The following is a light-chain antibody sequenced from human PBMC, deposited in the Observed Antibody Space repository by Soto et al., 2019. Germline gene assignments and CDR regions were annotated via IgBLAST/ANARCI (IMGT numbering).Light chain of an antibody. CDR3: QQSDSTPYT. V-gene: IGKV1-39*01. J-gene: IGKJ2*01. Sequence: DIQMTQFPSSLSASVGDRVTITCLASQTISTYLNWYQQKPGKAPRLLIYDASSLLSGVPSRFSGSGSGTDFTLTIASLQPEDFSTYYCQQSDSTPYTFGQGTKVDIK. CDR1: QTISTY. CDR2: DAS.